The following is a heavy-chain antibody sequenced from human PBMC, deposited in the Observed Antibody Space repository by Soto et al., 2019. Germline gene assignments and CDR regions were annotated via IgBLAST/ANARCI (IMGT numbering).Heavy chain of an antibody. J-gene: IGHJ3*02. CDR2: IWYDGSNK. Sequence: GGSLRLSCAASGFSFSSYGMHWVRQAPGKGLEWVAVIWYDGSNKYYADSVKGRFTISRDNSKNTLYLQMNSLRAEDTAVYYCARGFVYDSSGSDAFDIWGQGTMGTVSS. D-gene: IGHD3-22*01. CDR3: ARGFVYDSSGSDAFDI. CDR1: GFSFSSYG. V-gene: IGHV3-33*01.